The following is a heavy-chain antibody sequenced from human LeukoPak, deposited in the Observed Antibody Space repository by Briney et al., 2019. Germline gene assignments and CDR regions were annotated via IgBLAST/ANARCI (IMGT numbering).Heavy chain of an antibody. V-gene: IGHV4-4*07. CDR2: IYTSGST. CDR3: AREPEAVAGPGWFDP. J-gene: IGHJ5*02. CDR1: GGSFSGYY. Sequence: SETLSLTCAVYGGSFSGYYWSWIRQPAGKGLEWIGRIYTSGSTNYNPSLKSRVTISVDTSKNQFSLKLSSVTAADTAVYYCAREPEAVAGPGWFDPWGQGTLVTVSS. D-gene: IGHD6-19*01.